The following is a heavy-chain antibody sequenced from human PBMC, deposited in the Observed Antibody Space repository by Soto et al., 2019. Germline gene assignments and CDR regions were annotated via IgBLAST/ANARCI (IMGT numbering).Heavy chain of an antibody. V-gene: IGHV1-2*02. J-gene: IGHJ6*02. CDR3: ARDRMDRSGWSNYYGMDV. Sequence: ASVKVSCKASGYTFTGYYMHWVRQAPGQGLEWMGWINPNSGGTNYAQKFQGRVTMTRDTSISTAYMELSRLRSDDTAVYYCARDRMDRSGWSNYYGMDVWGQGTTVTSP. CDR1: GYTFTGYY. D-gene: IGHD6-19*01. CDR2: INPNSGGT.